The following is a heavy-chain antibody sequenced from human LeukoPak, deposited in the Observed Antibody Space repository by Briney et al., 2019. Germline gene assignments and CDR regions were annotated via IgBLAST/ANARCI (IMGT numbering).Heavy chain of an antibody. CDR1: GFTFSSYA. CDR2: ISYDGSNK. D-gene: IGHD6-13*01. CDR3: ATTHSSSWYPSFDY. Sequence: GRSLRLPCAASGFTFSSYAMHWVRQAPGKGLEWVAVISYDGSNKYYADSVKGRFTISRDNSKNTLYLQMNSLRAEDTAVYYCATTHSSSWYPSFDYWGQGTLVTVSS. J-gene: IGHJ4*02. V-gene: IGHV3-30-3*01.